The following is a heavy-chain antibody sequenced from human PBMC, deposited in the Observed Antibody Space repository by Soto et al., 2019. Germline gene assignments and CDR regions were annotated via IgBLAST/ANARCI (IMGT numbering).Heavy chain of an antibody. V-gene: IGHV5-51*01. CDR1: GYRCISYW. CDR3: ARIIGYCRNNDCSWTFNV. CDR2: SYPGDSTS. J-gene: IGHJ3*01. Sequence: VMSLMISCTTSGYRCISYWVASVRQLPGKRLEWMRISYPGDSTSTYSPSFQGQVTISVDTSISTDYLPLNSLKASDTAMYYCARIIGYCRNNDCSWTFNVWGQGTMVT. D-gene: IGHD2-15*01.